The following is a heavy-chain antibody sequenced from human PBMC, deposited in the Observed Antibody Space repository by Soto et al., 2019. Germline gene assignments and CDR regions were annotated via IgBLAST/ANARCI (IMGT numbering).Heavy chain of an antibody. J-gene: IGHJ4*02. CDR2: IYYTGST. CDR3: ARQRTSVVTQAYFDV. D-gene: IGHD2-21*02. V-gene: IGHV4-59*04. Sequence: PSETLSLTCTVSGDSINNYYWSWIRPPPGKRLEWIGYIYYTGSTYNNPSLRSRVSMSIDTSKDQFSLKLKSVTAADTALYFCARQRTSVVTQAYFDVWGPGSLVTVS. CDR1: GDSINNYY.